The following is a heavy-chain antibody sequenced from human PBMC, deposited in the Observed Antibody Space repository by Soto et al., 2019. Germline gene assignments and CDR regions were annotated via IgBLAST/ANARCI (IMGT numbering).Heavy chain of an antibody. CDR2: IYYSGST. CDR3: ARLSSGMDDAFDI. CDR1: GGSISSYY. J-gene: IGHJ3*02. V-gene: IGHV4-59*01. D-gene: IGHD3-10*01. Sequence: QVQLQESGPGLVKPSETLSLTCTVSGGSISSYYWSWIRQPPGKGLEWIGYIYYSGSTNYNPSLKSRVXXSXDXXKNQLSLKLSSVTAADTAVYYCARLSSGMDDAFDIWGQGTMVTVSS.